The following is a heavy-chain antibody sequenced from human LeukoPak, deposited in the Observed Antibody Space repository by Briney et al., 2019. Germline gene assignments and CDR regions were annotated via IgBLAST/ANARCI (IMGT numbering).Heavy chain of an antibody. Sequence: PSETLSLTCTVSGGSISSYYWSWTRQPPGKGLEWIGYIYYSGSTNYNPSLKSRVTISVDTSKNQFSLRLSSVTAADTAVYYCARVTGYMIEDYFDYWGQGTLVTVSS. CDR1: GGSISSYY. V-gene: IGHV4-59*01. CDR3: ARVTGYMIEDYFDY. D-gene: IGHD3-22*01. J-gene: IGHJ4*02. CDR2: IYYSGST.